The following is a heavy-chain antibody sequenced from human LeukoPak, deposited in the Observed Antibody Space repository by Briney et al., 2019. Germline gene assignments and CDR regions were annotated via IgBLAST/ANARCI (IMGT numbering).Heavy chain of an antibody. CDR1: GFTFSNYW. CDR3: VRALYDGSGYYSHFDY. J-gene: IGHJ4*02. V-gene: IGHV3-7*01. CDR2: IKPDGSEL. Sequence: GGSLRLSCAASGFTFSNYWMSWVRQLPGKGLEWVANIKPDGSELYYVDSVKGRFTISRDNAKKSLYLQMNSLRTEDTAVYYCVRALYDGSGYYSHFDYWGQGTLVTVSS. D-gene: IGHD3-22*01.